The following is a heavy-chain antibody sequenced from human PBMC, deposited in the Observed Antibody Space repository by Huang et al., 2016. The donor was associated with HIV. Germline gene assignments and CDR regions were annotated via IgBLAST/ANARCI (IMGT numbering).Heavy chain of an antibody. Sequence: EVQLVETGGGLIQPGGSLRLSCAASGFTVSSNYLSWVRQAQGKGLDWVSLIYSGGSTYYADSGKCRFTISRDNSKNTLYLQMDSLRAEDTAVYYCARGGSGKYYYDSRGYYFDYWGQGTLVTVSS. V-gene: IGHV3-53*02. CDR1: GFTVSSNY. CDR2: IYSGGST. CDR3: ARGGSGKYYYDSRGYYFDY. J-gene: IGHJ4*02. D-gene: IGHD3-22*01.